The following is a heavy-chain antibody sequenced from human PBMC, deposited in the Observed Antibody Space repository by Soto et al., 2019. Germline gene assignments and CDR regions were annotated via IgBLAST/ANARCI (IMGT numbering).Heavy chain of an antibody. D-gene: IGHD3-22*01. V-gene: IGHV4-30-2*01. CDR3: SRGHDSGDF. CDR2: IYHRGTT. J-gene: IGHJ4*02. CDR1: GGSISSGGYS. Sequence: QLQLQESGSGLVKPSQTLSLTCAVSGGSISSGGYSWSWIRQPPGKGLEWIGHIYHRGTTYYNPSLERRCTISIDTSKNQFALKLSSVTAADTAMYFCSRGHDSGDFWGQGTLVTVSS.